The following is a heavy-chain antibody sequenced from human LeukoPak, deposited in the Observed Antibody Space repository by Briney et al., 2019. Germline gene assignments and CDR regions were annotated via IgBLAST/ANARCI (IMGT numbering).Heavy chain of an antibody. CDR2: IYYSGST. J-gene: IGHJ4*02. V-gene: IGHV4-59*01. D-gene: IGHD6-13*01. CDR3: ARGPQYSSSWYDY. CDR1: GGSISSYY. Sequence: SETLSLTCTVSGGSISSYYWSWIRQPPGKGLEWIGYIYYSGSTNYNPSLKSRVTISVDTPKNQFSLKLSSVTAADTAVYYCARGPQYSSSWYDYWGQGTLVTVSS.